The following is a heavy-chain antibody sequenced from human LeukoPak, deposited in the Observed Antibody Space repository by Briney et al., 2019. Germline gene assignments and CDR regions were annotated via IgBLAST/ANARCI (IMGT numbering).Heavy chain of an antibody. D-gene: IGHD2-2*01. CDR2: IWYDGSNK. J-gene: IGHJ3*02. CDR3: AKDLHSSTRDAFDI. Sequence: GGSLRLSCAASGFTFSSYGMHWVRQAPGKGLEWVAVIWYDGSNKYYADSVKGRFTISRDNSKNTLYLQMNSLRAEDTAAYYCAKDLHSSTRDAFDIWGQGTMVTVSS. V-gene: IGHV3-33*06. CDR1: GFTFSSYG.